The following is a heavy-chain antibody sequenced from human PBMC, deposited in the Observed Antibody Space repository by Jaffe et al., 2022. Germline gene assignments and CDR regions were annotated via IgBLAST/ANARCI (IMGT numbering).Heavy chain of an antibody. D-gene: IGHD2-15*01. J-gene: IGHJ4*02. Sequence: EVQLVESGGGLVKPGGSLRLSCAASGFTFSNAWMSWVRQAPGKGLEWVGRIKSKTDGGTTDYAAPVKGRFTISRDDSKNTLYLQMNSLKTEDTAVYYCTTDVSMTGYCSGGSCYNDYWGQGTLVTVSS. CDR3: TTDVSMTGYCSGGSCYNDY. V-gene: IGHV3-15*01. CDR2: IKSKTDGGTT. CDR1: GFTFSNAW.